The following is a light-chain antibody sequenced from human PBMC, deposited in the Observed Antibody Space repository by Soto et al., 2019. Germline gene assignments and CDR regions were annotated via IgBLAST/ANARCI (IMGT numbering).Light chain of an antibody. CDR1: QSVLYSSNNKNY. CDR3: QQYYSTPPHT. CDR2: WAS. Sequence: DIVMTQSPDSLAVSLGERATINCKSSQSVLYSSNNKNYLAWYQQKPGQPPKLLIYWASTRESGVPDRFSGSGSGTDFTLPISSLQAEDVAVYYCQQYYSTPPHTFGQGTKLEIK. V-gene: IGKV4-1*01. J-gene: IGKJ2*01.